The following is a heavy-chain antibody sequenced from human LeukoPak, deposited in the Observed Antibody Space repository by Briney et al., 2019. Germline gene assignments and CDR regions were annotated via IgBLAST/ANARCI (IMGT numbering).Heavy chain of an antibody. J-gene: IGHJ4*02. CDR3: ARSTQRYNWNGFDY. CDR1: GGTFSSYA. Sequence: KVSCKASGGTFSSYAISWVRQAPGQGLEWMGIIYPGDSDTRYSPSFQGQVTISADKSISTAYLQWSSLKASDTAMYYCARSTQRYNWNGFDYWGQGTLVTVSS. CDR2: IYPGDSDT. D-gene: IGHD1-20*01. V-gene: IGHV5-51*01.